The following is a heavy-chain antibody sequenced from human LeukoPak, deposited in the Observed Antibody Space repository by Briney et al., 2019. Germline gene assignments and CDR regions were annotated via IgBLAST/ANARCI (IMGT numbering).Heavy chain of an antibody. CDR3: ARAGIDNGGNPRHFDY. D-gene: IGHD4-23*01. Sequence: GASVKVSCKASGGTFSSYAISWVRQAPGQGLEWMGGIIPIFGTANYAQKFQGRVTITADESTSTAYMELSSLRSEDTAVYYCARAGIDNGGNPRHFDYWGQGTLVTVSS. V-gene: IGHV1-69*01. CDR1: GGTFSSYA. CDR2: IIPIFGTA. J-gene: IGHJ4*02.